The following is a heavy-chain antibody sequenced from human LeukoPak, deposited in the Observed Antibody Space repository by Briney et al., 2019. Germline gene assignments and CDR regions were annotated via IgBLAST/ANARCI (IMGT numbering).Heavy chain of an antibody. CDR1: GGSFSGYY. Sequence: SETLSLTCAVYGGSFSGYYWSWIRQPPGKGLEWIGYIYDNGNTNYSPSLKSRVTISVDTSKNQFSLKLSSVTAADTAVYYCARSGYSRSFYYAMDVWGQGTTVTVSS. D-gene: IGHD6-6*01. V-gene: IGHV4-59*08. CDR2: IYDNGNT. CDR3: ARSGYSRSFYYAMDV. J-gene: IGHJ6*02.